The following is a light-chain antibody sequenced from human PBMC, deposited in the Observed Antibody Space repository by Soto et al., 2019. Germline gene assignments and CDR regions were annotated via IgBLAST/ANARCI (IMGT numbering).Light chain of an antibody. Sequence: QSALTQPRSVSGSPGQSVTFSCTGTSSDVGGYNYVSWYQQHPGKAPKPMIYDVTKRPSGVPDRFSGSKSGNTASLTISGLQAEDEADYYCCSYAGNYNVLFGGGTKLTVL. CDR1: SSDVGGYNY. V-gene: IGLV2-11*01. CDR2: DVT. J-gene: IGLJ2*01. CDR3: CSYAGNYNVL.